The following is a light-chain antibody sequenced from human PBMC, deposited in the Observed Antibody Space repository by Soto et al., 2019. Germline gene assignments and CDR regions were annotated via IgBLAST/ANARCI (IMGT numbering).Light chain of an antibody. CDR2: GAS. V-gene: IGKV3-20*01. J-gene: IGKJ1*01. CDR3: QQYGSSPRT. CDR1: QSVSSD. Sequence: EVVMTQSPATLSVSPGERATLSCRASQSVSSDLAWYQHKPGQAPRLLIYGASSRATGIPVRFSGSGSGTEFTLTISRLEPEDFAVYYCQQYGSSPRTFGQGTKVDIK.